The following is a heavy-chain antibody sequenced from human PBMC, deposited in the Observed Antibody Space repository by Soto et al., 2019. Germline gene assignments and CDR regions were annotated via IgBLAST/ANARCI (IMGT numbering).Heavy chain of an antibody. J-gene: IGHJ5*02. Sequence: PSETLSLTCAVYGGSFSGYYWSWIRQPPGKGLEWIGEINHSGSTNYNPSLKSRVTISVDTSKNQFSLKLSSVTAADTAVYYCARDSAVIAAAGPVWFDPWGQGTLVTV. D-gene: IGHD6-13*01. CDR1: GGSFSGYY. V-gene: IGHV4-34*01. CDR2: INHSGST. CDR3: ARDSAVIAAAGPVWFDP.